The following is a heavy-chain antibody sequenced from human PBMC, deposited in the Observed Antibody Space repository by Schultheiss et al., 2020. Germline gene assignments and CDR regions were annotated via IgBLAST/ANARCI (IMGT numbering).Heavy chain of an antibody. D-gene: IGHD4-17*01. CDR3: AREHYGDYFGY. CDR1: GFTFSSYA. J-gene: IGHJ4*02. V-gene: IGHV3-30-3*01. CDR2: ISYDGSNK. Sequence: GESLKISCAASGFTFSSYAMHWVRQAPGKGLEWVAVISYDGSNKYYADSVKGRFTISRDNSKNTLYLQMNSLRAEDTAVYYCAREHYGDYFGYWGQGTLVTVSS.